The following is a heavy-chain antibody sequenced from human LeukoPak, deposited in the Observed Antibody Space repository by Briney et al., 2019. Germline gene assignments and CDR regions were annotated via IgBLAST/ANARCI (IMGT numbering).Heavy chain of an antibody. J-gene: IGHJ5*02. CDR2: IYYSGST. CDR1: GGSISSSSYY. CDR3: AWGDSSGYPFDP. Sequence: KPSETLSLTCTVSGGSISSSSYYWGWIRQPPGKGLEWIGSIYYSGSTYYNPSLKSRFTISVDTSKNQFSLKLSSVTAADTAVYYCAWGDSSGYPFDPWGQGTLVTVSS. V-gene: IGHV4-39*01. D-gene: IGHD3-22*01.